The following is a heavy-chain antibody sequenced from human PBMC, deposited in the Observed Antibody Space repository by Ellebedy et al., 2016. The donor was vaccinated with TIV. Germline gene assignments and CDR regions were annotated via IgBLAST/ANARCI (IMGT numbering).Heavy chain of an antibody. D-gene: IGHD1-26*01. CDR2: IIPIFGTA. CDR3: ARGPVVGATFDY. Sequence: ASVKVSCKASGGTFSSYAISWVRQAPGQGLEWMGGIIPIFGTANYAQKFQGRVTITADESTSTAYMELSSLRSEDTAVYYCARGPVVGATFDYWGQGTLVTVSS. CDR1: GGTFSSYA. J-gene: IGHJ4*02. V-gene: IGHV1-69*13.